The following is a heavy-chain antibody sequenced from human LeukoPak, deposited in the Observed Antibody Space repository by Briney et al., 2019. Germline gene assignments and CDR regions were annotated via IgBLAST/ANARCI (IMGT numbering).Heavy chain of an antibody. CDR1: GFTFNSYE. D-gene: IGHD6-19*01. V-gene: IGHV3-48*03. J-gene: IGHJ4*02. Sequence: PGGSLRLSCAASGFTFNSYEMIWVRQAPGKGLEWVSYISSNGSIIYYADSLKGRFTISRDNAKNTLYLQMSSVRAEDTAVYYCARDGQRWPIYYWGEGTLVTVSS. CDR2: ISSNGSII. CDR3: ARDGQRWPIYY.